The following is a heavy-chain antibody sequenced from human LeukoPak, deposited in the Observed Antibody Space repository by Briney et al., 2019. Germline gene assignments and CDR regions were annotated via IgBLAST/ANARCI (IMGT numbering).Heavy chain of an antibody. CDR1: GFTLSNYD. V-gene: IGHV3-21*01. CDR3: ARADCSSSTCYLRRSWFDP. Sequence: GGSLRLFCAASGFTLSNYDMNWVRQAPGKGLEWVSSISTSSRYIYYKDSVRGRFTISRDDAKNSLYLEMNSLRAEDTAVYYCARADCSSSTCYLRRSWFDPWGQGTLITVSS. CDR2: ISTSSRYI. D-gene: IGHD2-2*01. J-gene: IGHJ5*02.